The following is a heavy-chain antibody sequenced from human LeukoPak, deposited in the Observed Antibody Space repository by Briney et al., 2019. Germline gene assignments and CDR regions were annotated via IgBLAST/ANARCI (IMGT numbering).Heavy chain of an antibody. D-gene: IGHD5-18*01. V-gene: IGHV1-2*02. CDR2: INPNSGGT. CDR3: ARGETGMVDYYMDV. J-gene: IGHJ6*03. CDR1: GYTFTSYD. Sequence: ASVKVSCKASGYTFTSYDINWVRQAPGQGLEWMGWINPNSGGTNYAQKFQGRVTMTRDTSISTAYMELSRLRSDDTAVYYCARGETGMVDYYMDVWGKGTTVIVSS.